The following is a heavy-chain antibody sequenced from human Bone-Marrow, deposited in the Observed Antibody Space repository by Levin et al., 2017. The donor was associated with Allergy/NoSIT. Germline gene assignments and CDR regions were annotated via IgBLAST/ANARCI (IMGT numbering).Heavy chain of an antibody. D-gene: IGHD6-6*01. J-gene: IGHJ6*02. V-gene: IGHV1-69*06. Sequence: ASVKVSCKDSGGTFSSYAISWVRQAPGQGLEWMGGIIPIFGTANYAQKFQGRVTITADKSTSTAYMELSSLRSEDTAVYYCASRQLVPGDYYYGMDVWGQGTTVTVSS. CDR3: ASRQLVPGDYYYGMDV. CDR1: GGTFSSYA. CDR2: IIPIFGTA.